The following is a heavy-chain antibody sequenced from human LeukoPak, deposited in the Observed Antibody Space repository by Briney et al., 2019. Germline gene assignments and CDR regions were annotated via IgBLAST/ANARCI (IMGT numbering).Heavy chain of an antibody. Sequence: GGSLRLSCAASGFTFSSYAMSWVRPAPGKGLEWVSAICCRGGSTYYADSVKGRFTISRDNSKNTLYLQMNSLRAEDTAVYYCAKGEVVVVVAATGNFDYWGQGTLVTVSS. CDR2: ICCRGGST. J-gene: IGHJ4*02. CDR1: GFTFSSYA. D-gene: IGHD2-15*01. CDR3: AKGEVVVVVAATGNFDY. V-gene: IGHV3-23*01.